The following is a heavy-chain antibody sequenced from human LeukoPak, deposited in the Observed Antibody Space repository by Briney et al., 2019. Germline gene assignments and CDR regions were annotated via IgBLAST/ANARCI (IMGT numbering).Heavy chain of an antibody. CDR2: IHYSGSA. Sequence: SETLSLTCSVSGGSISSGGYHSSWIRQHAGKGLEWIGNIHYSGSADLNPSLKSRLTMSVDTSKNQFSLRLDSVSAADTAVYYCASDGGVRGTSDYFYMDVWGNGITVTVSS. J-gene: IGHJ6*03. CDR3: ASDGGVRGTSDYFYMDV. V-gene: IGHV4-31*03. CDR1: GGSISSGGYH. D-gene: IGHD2-2*01.